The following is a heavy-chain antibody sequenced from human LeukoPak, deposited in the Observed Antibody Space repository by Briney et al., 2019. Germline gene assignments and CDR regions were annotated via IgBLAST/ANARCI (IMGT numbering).Heavy chain of an antibody. J-gene: IGHJ4*02. V-gene: IGHV4-30-4*01. CDR1: GGSISSGDYY. D-gene: IGHD5-18*01. Sequence: SQTLSLTCTVSGGSISSGDYYWSWIRQPPGKGLEWIGYIYYSGSTYYNPFLKSRVTISVDTSKNQFSLKLSSVTAADTAVYYCAREVRGYSYGYFDYWGQGTLVTVSS. CDR3: AREVRGYSYGYFDY. CDR2: IYYSGST.